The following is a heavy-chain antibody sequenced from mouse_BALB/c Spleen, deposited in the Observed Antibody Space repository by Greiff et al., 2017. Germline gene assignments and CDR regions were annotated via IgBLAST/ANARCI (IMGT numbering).Heavy chain of an antibody. V-gene: IGHV14-3*02. CDR3: ARSITTAKAWFAY. CDR1: GFNIKDTY. CDR2: IDPANGNT. J-gene: IGHJ3*01. D-gene: IGHD1-2*01. Sequence: VQLQQSGAELVKPGASVKLSCTASGFNIKDTYMHWVKQRPEQGLEWIGRIDPANGNTKYDPKFQGKATITADTSSNTAYLQLSSLTSEDTAVYYCARSITTAKAWFAYWGQGTLVTVSA.